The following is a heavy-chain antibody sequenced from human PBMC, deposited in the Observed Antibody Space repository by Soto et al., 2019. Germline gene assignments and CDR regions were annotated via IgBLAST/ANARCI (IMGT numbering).Heavy chain of an antibody. CDR3: ARESDTAMATGYDY. CDR1: GGTFSSYT. V-gene: IGHV1-69*08. J-gene: IGHJ4*02. Sequence: QVQLVQSGAEVKKPGSSVKVSCKASGGTFSSYTISWVRQAPGQGLEWMGRIIPILGIANYAQKFQGRVTXXAXKXXSTAYMELSSLRSEDTAVYYCARESDTAMATGYDYWGQGTLVTVSS. D-gene: IGHD5-18*01. CDR2: IIPILGIA.